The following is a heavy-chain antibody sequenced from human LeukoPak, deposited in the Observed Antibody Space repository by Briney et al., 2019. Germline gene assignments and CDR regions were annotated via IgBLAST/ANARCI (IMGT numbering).Heavy chain of an antibody. J-gene: IGHJ6*02. CDR2: IHYSGKA. V-gene: IGHV4-59*11. CDR1: GVSISGHY. CDR3: ARFGVDYDMDV. Sequence: PSETLSLTCTVSGVSISGHYWTWVRQPPGEGLEWIGQIHYSGKADYNPSLRSRITISVATSKNQMSLKVTSVTAADTAVYYCARFGVDYDMDVWGQGTTVTVS. D-gene: IGHD3-16*01.